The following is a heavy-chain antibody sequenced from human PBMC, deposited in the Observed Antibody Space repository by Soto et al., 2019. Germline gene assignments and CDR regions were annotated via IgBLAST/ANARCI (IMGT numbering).Heavy chain of an antibody. V-gene: IGHV1-69*13. Sequence: SVKVSCKASGGTFSSYAISWVRQAPGQGLEWMGGIIPIFGTANYAQKFQGRVTITADESTSTAYMELSSLRSEDTAVYYCARDLGDYGGNYNGFAPWGQGTLVTVSS. CDR2: IIPIFGTA. CDR3: ARDLGDYGGNYNGFAP. D-gene: IGHD4-17*01. J-gene: IGHJ5*02. CDR1: GGTFSSYA.